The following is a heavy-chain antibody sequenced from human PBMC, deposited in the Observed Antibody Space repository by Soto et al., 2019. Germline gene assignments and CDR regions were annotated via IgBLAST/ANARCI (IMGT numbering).Heavy chain of an antibody. J-gene: IGHJ5*02. Sequence: EVQLVESGGGLVKPGGSLRLSCAASGFTFSSYSMNWVRQAPGKGLEWVSSISSSSSYIYYADSVKGRFTISRDNAKNSLYLQMNSLRAEDTAVYYCARDPTDLPYCSGGSCYLGWFDPWGQGTLVTVSS. CDR3: ARDPTDLPYCSGGSCYLGWFDP. CDR2: ISSSSSYI. D-gene: IGHD2-15*01. V-gene: IGHV3-21*01. CDR1: GFTFSSYS.